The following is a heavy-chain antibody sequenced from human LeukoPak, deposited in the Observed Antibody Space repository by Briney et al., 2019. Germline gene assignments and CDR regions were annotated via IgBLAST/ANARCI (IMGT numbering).Heavy chain of an antibody. CDR1: GFTFSSYW. CDR3: ARGGHCSGGSCDGDY. J-gene: IGHJ4*02. CDR2: IKKDGSEK. Sequence: GGSLRLSCAASGFTFSSYWMSWVRQAPGKGLEWVANIKKDGSEKYYVDSVKGRFTISRDNAKNSLYLQMNSLRAEDTAVYYCARGGHCSGGSCDGDYWGQGTLGTASS. V-gene: IGHV3-7*01. D-gene: IGHD2-15*01.